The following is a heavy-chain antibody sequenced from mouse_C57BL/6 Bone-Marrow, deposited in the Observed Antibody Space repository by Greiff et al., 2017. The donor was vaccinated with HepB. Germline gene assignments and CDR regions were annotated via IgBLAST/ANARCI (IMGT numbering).Heavy chain of an antibody. CDR1: GFTFSSYG. CDR3: ARQDGYYWFAY. D-gene: IGHD2-3*01. CDR2: ISSGGSYT. Sequence: DVHLVESGGDLVKPGGSLKLSCAASGFTFSSYGMSWVRQTPDKRLEWVATISSGGSYTYYPDSVKGRFTISRDNAKNTLYLQMSSLKSEDTAMYYCARQDGYYWFAYWGQGTLVTVSA. V-gene: IGHV5-6*01. J-gene: IGHJ3*01.